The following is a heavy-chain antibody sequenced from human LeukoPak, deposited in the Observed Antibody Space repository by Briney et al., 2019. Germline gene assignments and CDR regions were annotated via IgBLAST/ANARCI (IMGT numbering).Heavy chain of an antibody. V-gene: IGHV3-30*04. J-gene: IGHJ4*02. Sequence: GGSLRLSCADSGFAFSDYAMHWVRQALGKGLEWVTVISYDGSYKYYADSVKGRFTISRDNSKNTLYLQMNSLRAEDTAVYYCARGGVGCSGGSCYSRNLFDYWGQGTLVTVSS. CDR1: GFAFSDYA. CDR2: ISYDGSYK. CDR3: ARGGVGCSGGSCYSRNLFDY. D-gene: IGHD2-15*01.